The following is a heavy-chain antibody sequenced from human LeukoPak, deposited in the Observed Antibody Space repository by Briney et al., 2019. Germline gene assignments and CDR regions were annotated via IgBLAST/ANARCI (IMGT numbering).Heavy chain of an antibody. CDR2: VSASGYT. CDR1: ASISSGDYY. D-gene: IGHD6-13*01. Sequence: SETLSLTCTVSASISSGDYYWNWIRQPAGKGLEWIGRVSASGYTNYNPSLRSRITISVDTSKNQFSLELTSVTAADTAVYYCAKISGYSTSWTPDYWGQGTLVTVSS. V-gene: IGHV4-61*02. J-gene: IGHJ4*02. CDR3: AKISGYSTSWTPDY.